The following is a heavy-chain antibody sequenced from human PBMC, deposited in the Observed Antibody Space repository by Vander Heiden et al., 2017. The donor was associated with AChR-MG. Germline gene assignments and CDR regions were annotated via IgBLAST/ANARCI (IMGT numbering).Heavy chain of an antibody. J-gene: IGHJ6*02. CDR3: AREGIVVATVYYYGMDV. V-gene: IGHV4-39*02. Sequence: QLQLQESGPGLVKPSETLSLTCTVSGGSISSSSYYWGWIRQPPGKGLEWIGSIYYSGSTYYNPSLKRRVTISVDTSKNQFSLKLSSVTAAHTAVYYCAREGIVVATVYYYGMDVWGQGTTVTVSS. CDR2: IYYSGST. D-gene: IGHD1-26*01. CDR1: GGSISSSSYY.